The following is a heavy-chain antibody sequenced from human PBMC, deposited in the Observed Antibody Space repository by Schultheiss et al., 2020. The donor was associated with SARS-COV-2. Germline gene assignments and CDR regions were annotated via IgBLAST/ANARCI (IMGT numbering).Heavy chain of an antibody. CDR1: GFTFSSYW. D-gene: IGHD3-10*01. CDR2: IKQDGSEK. Sequence: GESLKISCAASGFTFSSYWMSWVRQAPGKGLEWVANIKQDGSEKYYVDSVKGRFTISRDNAKNSLYLQMNSLRAEDTAVYYCARGAYKSLWFGELSFDFDYWGQGTLVTVSS. CDR3: ARGAYKSLWFGELSFDFDY. J-gene: IGHJ4*02. V-gene: IGHV3-7*01.